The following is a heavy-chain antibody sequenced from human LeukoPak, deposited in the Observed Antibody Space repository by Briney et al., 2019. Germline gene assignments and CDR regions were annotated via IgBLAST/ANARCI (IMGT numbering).Heavy chain of an antibody. CDR1: GGSISSGSYY. V-gene: IGHV4-61*02. D-gene: IGHD6-13*01. J-gene: IGHJ4*02. CDR3: ARGYSSSWYLY. Sequence: PSQTLSLTCTVSGGSISSGSYYWSWIRQPAGKGLEWIGRIYTSGSTNYNPSLKSRVTISVDTSKNQFSLKLSSVTAADTAVYYCARGYSSSWYLYWGQGTLVTVSS. CDR2: IYTSGST.